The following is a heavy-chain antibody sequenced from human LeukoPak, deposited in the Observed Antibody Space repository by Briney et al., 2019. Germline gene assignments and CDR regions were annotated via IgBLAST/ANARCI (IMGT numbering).Heavy chain of an antibody. D-gene: IGHD2-15*01. CDR3: AGVGRIVVVVAAFDAFDI. V-gene: IGHV1-69*04. Sequence: SVKVSCKASGGTFSSYAISWVRQAPGQGLEWMGRIIPILGIANYAQKFQGRVTITADKSTSTAYMELSSLRSEDTAVYYCAGVGRIVVVVAAFDAFDIWGQGTMVTVSS. J-gene: IGHJ3*02. CDR2: IIPILGIA. CDR1: GGTFSSYA.